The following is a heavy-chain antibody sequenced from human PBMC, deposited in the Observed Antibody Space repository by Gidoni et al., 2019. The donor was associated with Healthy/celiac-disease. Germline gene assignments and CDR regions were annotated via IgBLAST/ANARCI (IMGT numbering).Heavy chain of an antibody. CDR3: ARIPWEWSVIGEYYFDY. V-gene: IGHV2-26*01. Sequence: QVTLKESGPVLVKPTETLTLTCTVSGFSLSNARMGVSWIRQPPGKALEWLAHIFSNDEKSYSTSLKSRLTITKDTSKSQVVLTMTNMDPVDTATYYCARIPWEWSVIGEYYFDYWGQGTLVTVSS. J-gene: IGHJ4*02. D-gene: IGHD3-10*01. CDR2: IFSNDEK. CDR1: GFSLSNARMG.